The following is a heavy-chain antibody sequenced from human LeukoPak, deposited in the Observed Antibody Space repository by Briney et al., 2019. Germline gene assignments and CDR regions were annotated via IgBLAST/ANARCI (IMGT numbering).Heavy chain of an antibody. V-gene: IGHV3-33*01. J-gene: IGHJ4*02. Sequence: GGSLRLSCEAAGFAFKTYSMHWVRQAPGKGLEWVAAIWPDGSNEYYANSVKGRFFISRDNSKNTLYLQMNSLRVDDTVVYYCARELAVWGQGTLVTVSS. CDR2: IWPDGSNE. CDR3: ARELAV. CDR1: GFAFKTYS.